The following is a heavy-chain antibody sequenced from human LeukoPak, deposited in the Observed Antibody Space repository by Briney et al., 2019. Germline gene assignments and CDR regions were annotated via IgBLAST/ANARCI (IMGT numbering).Heavy chain of an antibody. CDR3: AKDEQWPSFSGAFDI. CDR1: GFTFSSYA. CDR2: ISGSGGST. V-gene: IGHV3-23*01. Sequence: GGSLRLSCAASGFTFSSYAMSWVRQAPGKGLEWVSAISGSGGSTYYADSVKGRFTISRDNSKNTLYLQMNSLGAEDTAVYYCAKDEQWPSFSGAFDIWGQGTMVTVSS. J-gene: IGHJ3*02. D-gene: IGHD6-19*01.